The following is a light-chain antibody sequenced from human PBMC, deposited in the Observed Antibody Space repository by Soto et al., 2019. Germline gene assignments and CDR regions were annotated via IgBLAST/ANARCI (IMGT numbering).Light chain of an antibody. CDR3: QQYGSSPQT. CDR1: QSVSSDY. V-gene: IGKV3-20*01. CDR2: GAS. Sequence: EIVLTQSPGTLPLSPGERATLSCRASQSVSSDYLAWYQQKPGQAPRLLIYGASSRATDIPDRFSGRGSGTDVTLTVSSLEPEDFAVYYCQQYGSSPQTFGQGTTVEI. J-gene: IGKJ1*01.